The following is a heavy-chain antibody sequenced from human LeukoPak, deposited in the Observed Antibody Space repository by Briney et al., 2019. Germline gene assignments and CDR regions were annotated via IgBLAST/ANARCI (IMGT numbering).Heavy chain of an antibody. J-gene: IGHJ4*02. CDR3: ARKGQSEDYGKPD. CDR1: GFTFSSYV. V-gene: IGHV3-23*01. D-gene: IGHD4-17*01. Sequence: PGGSLRLSCAASGFTFSSYVMNWVRQAPGKGLEWVSSITSSGGSTYYADSVKGRFTISRDNSKNTLHLQMNSLKAEDAAVYYCARKGQSEDYGKPDWGQGTLVTVSS. CDR2: ITSSGGST.